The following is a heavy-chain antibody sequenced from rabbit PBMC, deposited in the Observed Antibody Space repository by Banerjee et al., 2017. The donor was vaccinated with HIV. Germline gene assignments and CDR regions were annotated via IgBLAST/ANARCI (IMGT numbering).Heavy chain of an antibody. Sequence: QEQLEESGGDLVKPEGSLTLTCTASGFSFTNRYVMCWVRQAPGKGLEWIACINTNSGNAVYASWAKGRFTIYKTSSTTVTLQMTSLTAADTATYFCARGGVAGTFNLWGQGTLVTVS. CDR3: ARGGVAGTFNL. CDR2: INTNSGNA. J-gene: IGHJ4*01. V-gene: IGHV1S45*01. CDR1: GFSFTNRYV. D-gene: IGHD4-1*01.